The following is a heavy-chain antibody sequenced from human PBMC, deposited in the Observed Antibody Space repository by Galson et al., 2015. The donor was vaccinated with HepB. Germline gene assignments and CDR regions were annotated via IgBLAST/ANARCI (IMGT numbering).Heavy chain of an antibody. V-gene: IGHV1-69*06. J-gene: IGHJ6*02. CDR3: ARLGLTFGGMEGLDV. CDR1: GGTFSNYG. Sequence: SVKVSCKASGGTFSNYGITWARQAPGEGPEWMGGITLTFGTTDYGQKFQGRLTITADKSTSTSYMELRSLTSEDTAVYYCARLGLTFGGMEGLDVWGQGTTVIVSS. CDR2: ITLTFGTT. D-gene: IGHD3-16*01.